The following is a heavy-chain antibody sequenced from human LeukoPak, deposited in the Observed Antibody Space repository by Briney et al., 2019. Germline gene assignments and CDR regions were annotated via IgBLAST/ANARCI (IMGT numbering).Heavy chain of an antibody. D-gene: IGHD3-16*01. CDR2: IRNGDDT. V-gene: IGHV3-20*04. CDR3: VRGGELVGSYFDY. Sequence: PGGSLRLSCEASGFTFDPYGMSWVRQAPGKGLEWVSGIRNGDDTTYADSVKGRFTISRDNAKNSLYLQMNSLRAEDTAFYYCVRGGELVGSYFDYWGQGALVTVSS. J-gene: IGHJ4*02. CDR1: GFTFDPYG.